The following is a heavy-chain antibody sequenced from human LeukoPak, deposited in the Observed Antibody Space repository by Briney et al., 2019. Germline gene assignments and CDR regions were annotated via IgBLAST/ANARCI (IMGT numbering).Heavy chain of an antibody. CDR1: GGSFIGYY. CDR3: ARLYQGKRPPDY. CDR2: IFHSGST. J-gene: IGHJ4*02. V-gene: IGHV4-34*12. Sequence: SENLSLTCAVYGGSFIGYYWSWIRQPPGKGLEWIGSIFHSGSTYYNPSHKSRVTISVDTSNNQLSLRLWSVTASDTAVYYCARLYQGKRPPDYWGQGTLVTVSS. D-gene: IGHD6-25*01.